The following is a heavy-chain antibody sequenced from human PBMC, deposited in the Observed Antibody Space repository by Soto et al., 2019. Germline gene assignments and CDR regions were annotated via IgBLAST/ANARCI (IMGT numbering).Heavy chain of an antibody. CDR3: AKGSRITMVRGVGNWFDP. V-gene: IGHV3-23*01. D-gene: IGHD3-10*01. CDR1: GFTFSSYA. J-gene: IGHJ5*02. CDR2: ISGSGGST. Sequence: GGSLRLSCAASGFTFSSYAMSWVRQAPGKGLEWVSAISGSGGSTYYADSVKGRFTISRDNSKNTLYLQMNSLRAEDTAVYYCAKGSRITMVRGVGNWFDPWGQGTLVTVSS.